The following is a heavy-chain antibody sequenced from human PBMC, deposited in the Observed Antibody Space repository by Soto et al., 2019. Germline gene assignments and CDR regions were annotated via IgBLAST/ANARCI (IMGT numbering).Heavy chain of an antibody. CDR2: FRGSGDDGTT. J-gene: IGHJ4*02. CDR1: GFTFSSYS. V-gene: IGHV3-23*01. CDR3: AKEGVVDYVWGSYRYWFDY. Sequence: EVQLLESGGGLVQPGGSLRLSCAASGFTFSSYSMSWVRQAPGKGLEWVSGFRGSGDDGTTYYADSVKGRFTISRDNSKNMLYLQMNSLRAEDTAVYYCAKEGVVDYVWGSYRYWFDYWGQGTLVTVSS. D-gene: IGHD3-16*02.